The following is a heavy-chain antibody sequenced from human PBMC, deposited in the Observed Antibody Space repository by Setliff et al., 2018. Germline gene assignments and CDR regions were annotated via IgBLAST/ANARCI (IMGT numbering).Heavy chain of an antibody. V-gene: IGHV4-38-2*02. J-gene: IGHJ4*02. D-gene: IGHD5-18*01. Sequence: SETLSLTCTVSGYSISSGYYWGWIRQPPGKGLEWIGSIYYSGSTNYNPSLKSRVTISVDTSKNQFSLKLSSVTAADTAVYYCARGGVDTAMVYYFDYWGQGTLVTVSS. CDR2: IYYSGST. CDR3: ARGGVDTAMVYYFDY. CDR1: GYSISSGYY.